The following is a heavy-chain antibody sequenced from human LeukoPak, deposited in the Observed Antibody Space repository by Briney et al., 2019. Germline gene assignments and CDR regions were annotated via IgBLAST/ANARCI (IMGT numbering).Heavy chain of an antibody. CDR2: ILNSGYST. V-gene: IGHV3-23*01. CDR3: AKLGGHPLHNYYVGV. CDR1: GFTFSSYA. D-gene: IGHD3-16*01. Sequence: GGSLRLSCAASGFTFSSYAMSWVRQAPGKGLEWVSGILNSGYSTYYANSVKGRLTISRDNSNNTLYLQMNSLRAEDTAVYYCAKLGGHPLHNYYVGVWGKGTTVAVSS. J-gene: IGHJ6*03.